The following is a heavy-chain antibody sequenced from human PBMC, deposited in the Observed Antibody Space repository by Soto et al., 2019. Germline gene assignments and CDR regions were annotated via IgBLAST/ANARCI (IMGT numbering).Heavy chain of an antibody. J-gene: IGHJ4*02. V-gene: IGHV3-30*18. CDR2: ISYDGSNK. CDR3: AKEGGGYIIDY. Sequence: PGGSLRLSCAASGFTFSSYGMHWVRQAPGKGLEWVAVISYDGSNKYYADSVKGRFTISRDNSKNTLYLQMNSLRAEDTAVYYCAKEGGGYIIDYGGQGTLVTVSS. CDR1: GFTFSSYG. D-gene: IGHD5-12*01.